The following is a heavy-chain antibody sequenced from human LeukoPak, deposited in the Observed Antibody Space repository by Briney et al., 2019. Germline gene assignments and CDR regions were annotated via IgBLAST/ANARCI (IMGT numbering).Heavy chain of an antibody. Sequence: SGPTLVKPSQALSLTYEISGDSVSSNSDACNWIRQSPSRGLEWLGKTYYRSKWYNDYAVSLKSRMTINADTSKNQFSLQLNSVTPEDTAVYYCAKGRWALFDCWGQGTLVIVSS. J-gene: IGHJ4*02. D-gene: IGHD3-10*01. CDR2: TYYRSKWYN. CDR1: GDSVSSNSDA. CDR3: AKGRWALFDC. V-gene: IGHV6-1*01.